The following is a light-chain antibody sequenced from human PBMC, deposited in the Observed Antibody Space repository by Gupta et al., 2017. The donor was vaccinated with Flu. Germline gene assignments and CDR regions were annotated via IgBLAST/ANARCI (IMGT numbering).Light chain of an antibody. CDR1: QSITSW. J-gene: IGKJ1*01. Sequence: DIQMTQSPSTLSASVGDSVTITCRASQSITSWLAWYQQKPGKAPKLLIYQASTLGSGVPSRFSGSGSGTEFPLTITSLQPDDFATYYCQQYSSYSTFGQGTKVE. V-gene: IGKV1-5*03. CDR2: QAS. CDR3: QQYSSYST.